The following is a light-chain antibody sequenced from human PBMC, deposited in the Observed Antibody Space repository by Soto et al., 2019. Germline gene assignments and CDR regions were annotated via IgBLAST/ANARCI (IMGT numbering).Light chain of an antibody. CDR2: EVS. Sequence: QSALTQAASVSGSPGQSITISCTGTSSDVGGYNYVSWYQQHPGKAPKLMIYEVSNRPSGVSNRFSGSKSGNTASLTISGLQAEDEADYYCCSYAGSYTYVFGTGTKVTVL. CDR1: SSDVGGYNY. CDR3: CSYAGSYTYV. V-gene: IGLV2-14*01. J-gene: IGLJ1*01.